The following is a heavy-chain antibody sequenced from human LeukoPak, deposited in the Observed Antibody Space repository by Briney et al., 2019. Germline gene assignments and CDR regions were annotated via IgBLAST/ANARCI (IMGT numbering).Heavy chain of an antibody. V-gene: IGHV4-39*07. CDR1: GGSISSSSYX. D-gene: IGHD3-10*01. CDR3: ARDGNYYGSGSYYEGMNY. CDR2: IYYSGST. Sequence: ETLXXXXTVSGGSISSSSYXWGWIRQPPGXGLXWIGSIYYSGSTYYNPSLKSRVTISVDTSKNQFFLKLSSVTAADTAVYYCARDGNYYGSGSYYEGMNYWGQGTLVTVSS. J-gene: IGHJ4*02.